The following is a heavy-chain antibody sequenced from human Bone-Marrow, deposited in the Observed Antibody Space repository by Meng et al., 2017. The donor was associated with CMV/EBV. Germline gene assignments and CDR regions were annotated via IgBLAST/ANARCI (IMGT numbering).Heavy chain of an antibody. CDR3: ARLKGILTGTLDY. CDR1: GGSISSYY. CDR2: IYYSGST. J-gene: IGHJ4*02. D-gene: IGHD3-9*01. V-gene: IGHV4-59*01. Sequence: SETLSLTCTVPGGSISSYYWSWIRQPPGKGLEWIGYIYYSGSTNYNPSLKSRVTISVDTSKNQFSLKLSSVTAADTAVYYCARLKGILTGTLDYWGQGTLVTVSS.